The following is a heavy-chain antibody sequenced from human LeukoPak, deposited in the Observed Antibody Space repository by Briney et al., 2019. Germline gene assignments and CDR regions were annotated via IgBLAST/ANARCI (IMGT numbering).Heavy chain of an antibody. CDR2: IIPIFGTA. CDR3: ARAGLPGYYFDY. V-gene: IGHV1-69*01. Sequence: SVKVSCKASGGTFISYAISWVRQAPGQGLEWMGGIIPIFGTANYAQKFQGRVTITADESTSTAYMELSSLRSEDTAVYYCARAGLPGYYFDYWGQGTLVTVSS. J-gene: IGHJ4*02. D-gene: IGHD4-11*01. CDR1: GGTFISYA.